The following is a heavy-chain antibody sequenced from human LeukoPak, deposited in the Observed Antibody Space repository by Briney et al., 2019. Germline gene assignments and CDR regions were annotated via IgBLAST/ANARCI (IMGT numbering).Heavy chain of an antibody. Sequence: PSETLSLTCTVSGVSISSHYWSWIRQPPGKGLEWIGYIYYSGSTNYNPSLESRVTISVGTSKNQFSLKLSPVPAADTAVYYCAGGSDGSFSSVDYWGQATLVTVSS. D-gene: IGHD1-26*01. CDR2: IYYSGST. CDR3: AGGSDGSFSSVDY. CDR1: GVSISSHY. V-gene: IGHV4-59*11. J-gene: IGHJ4*02.